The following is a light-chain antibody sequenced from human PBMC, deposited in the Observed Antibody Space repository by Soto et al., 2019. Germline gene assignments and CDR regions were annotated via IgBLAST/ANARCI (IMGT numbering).Light chain of an antibody. J-gene: IGLJ3*02. CDR3: QVWDISSGHVV. Sequence: SYELTQPPSVSVAPGKTASVACGGSNIGSKSVHWYQKKSGQAPVLVMYYDSDRPSGIPERFSGSNSENTATLTISRVEAGDEDDYYCQVWDISSGHVVFGGGTQLTVL. CDR2: YDS. V-gene: IGLV3-21*01. CDR1: NIGSKS.